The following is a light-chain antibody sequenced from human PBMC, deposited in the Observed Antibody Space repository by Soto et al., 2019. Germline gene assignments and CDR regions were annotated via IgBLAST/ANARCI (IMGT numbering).Light chain of an antibody. CDR1: QSVSSSF. CDR3: QQYDSSPWT. V-gene: IGKV3-20*01. Sequence: EIVLTQSPGTLSLSPGERATLSCRASQSVSSSFLAWYQHKPGQAPRLLIYGASSRATGIPDRFSGSGSGTDSTLTISRLEPEDFAVYYCQQYDSSPWTFGQGTKVEIK. CDR2: GAS. J-gene: IGKJ1*01.